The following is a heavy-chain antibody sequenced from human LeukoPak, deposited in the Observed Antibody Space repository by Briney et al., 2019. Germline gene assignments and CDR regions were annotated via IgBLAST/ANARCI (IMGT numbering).Heavy chain of an antibody. J-gene: IGHJ4*02. V-gene: IGHV4-31*03. CDR3: ARVRSIFPDC. D-gene: IGHD6-6*01. CDR2: IYYSGST. Sequence: SETLSLTCTVSGGSISSGGYYWSWIRQHPGKGLEWIGYIYYSGSTYYNPSLKSRVTISVDTSKNQFSLKLSSVTAADTAVYYCARVRSIFPDCWGQGTLVTVSS. CDR1: GGSISSGGYY.